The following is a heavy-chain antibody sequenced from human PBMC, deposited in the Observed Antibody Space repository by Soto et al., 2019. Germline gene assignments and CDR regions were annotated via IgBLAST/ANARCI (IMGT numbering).Heavy chain of an antibody. CDR2: IDNSGTT. D-gene: IGHD5-18*01. V-gene: IGHV4-30-4*01. J-gene: IGHJ4*01. Sequence: PSETLSLTCTVSGGSISSGDSYWGWIRQPPGKGLEWIGYIDNSGTTYYNPSLKSRITMSIYTSTNQFFLKLSSMTAADTAVYYCARELTGYRYGPGEVYWGPGTLVTVSS. CDR1: GGSISSGDSY. CDR3: ARELTGYRYGPGEVY.